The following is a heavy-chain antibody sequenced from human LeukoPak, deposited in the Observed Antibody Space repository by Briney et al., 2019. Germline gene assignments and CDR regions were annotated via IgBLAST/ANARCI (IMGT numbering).Heavy chain of an antibody. D-gene: IGHD2-2*01. CDR1: GFTFSNYA. CDR2: IWDDGSNE. V-gene: IGHV3-33*01. Sequence: PGGSLRLSCAASGFTFSNYAMHWVRQAPGKGLEWVAVIWDDGSNEYFADSVKGRFTISRDNSKNTLYLQMNSLRAEDTAVYYCARCACTRGGYFDFWGQGTLVSVSS. CDR3: ARCACTRGGYFDF. J-gene: IGHJ4*02.